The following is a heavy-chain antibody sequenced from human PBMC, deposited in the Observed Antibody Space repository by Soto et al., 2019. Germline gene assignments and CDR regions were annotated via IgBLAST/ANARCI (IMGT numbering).Heavy chain of an antibody. D-gene: IGHD3-3*01. CDR1: GGSISNYY. CDR2: IYYSGST. V-gene: IGHV4-59*01. CDR3: AREAVRDDFWSGYYSPYYYFYMDA. J-gene: IGHJ6*03. Sequence: SETLSLTCTVSGGSISNYYWSWIRQTPGKGLEWIGYIYYSGSTNYNPSLKSRVTISVDTSKNQFSLKLSSVTAADTAVYYCAREAVRDDFWSGYYSPYYYFYMDAWGKGTTVTVSS.